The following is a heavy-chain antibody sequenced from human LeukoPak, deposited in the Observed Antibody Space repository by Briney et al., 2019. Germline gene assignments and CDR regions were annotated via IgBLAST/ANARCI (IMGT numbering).Heavy chain of an antibody. CDR1: GYTLTGHY. CDR3: ARIRGPGSFDY. Sequence: ASEKVSCKASGYTLTGHYIHWVRQAPGQGLEWMGWINPNSGGTNYAQKFQGRVTMTRDTSISTAYMELSRLRFDDTAVYYCARIRGPGSFDYWGQGTLVTVSS. D-gene: IGHD3-10*01. CDR2: INPNSGGT. V-gene: IGHV1-2*02. J-gene: IGHJ4*02.